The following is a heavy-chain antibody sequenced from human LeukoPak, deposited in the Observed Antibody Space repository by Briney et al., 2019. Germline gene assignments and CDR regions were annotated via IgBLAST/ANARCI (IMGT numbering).Heavy chain of an antibody. CDR3: ARATPEDAFDI. CDR1: GFTFSSYA. CDR2: ISYDGSNK. J-gene: IGHJ3*02. Sequence: PGGSLRLSCAASGFTFSSYAMHWVRQAPGKGLEWVAVISYDGSNKYYADSVKGRFTIPRDNSKNTLYLQMNSLRAEDTAVYYCARATPEDAFDIWGQGTMVTVSS. V-gene: IGHV3-30-3*01.